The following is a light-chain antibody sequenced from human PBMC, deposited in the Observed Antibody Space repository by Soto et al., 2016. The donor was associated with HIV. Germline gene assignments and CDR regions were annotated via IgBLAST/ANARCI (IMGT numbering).Light chain of an antibody. J-gene: IGKJ1*01. Sequence: QSPSSLSASVGDRVTITCRASQGISNSLAWYQQKPGKAPKLLLYAASRLESGVPSRFSGSGSGTDYTLTISSLQPEDFATYYCQQYYSISWTFGQGTKVEIK. V-gene: IGKV1-NL1*01. CDR2: AAS. CDR1: QGISNS. CDR3: QQYYSISWT.